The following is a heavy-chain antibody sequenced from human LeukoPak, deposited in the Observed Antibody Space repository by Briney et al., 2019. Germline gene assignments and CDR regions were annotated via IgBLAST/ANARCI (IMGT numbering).Heavy chain of an antibody. CDR2: VSGSGGST. D-gene: IGHD2-2*01. CDR3: AKDMVPYCSRTSCYLDLDY. Sequence: PGGSLRLSRAASGLTFSSYAMSWVRQAPGKGLPGVSAVSGSGGSTYYADSVKGRFTIPRDNPKYTLYLQMNSLRAEDTAVYYCAKDMVPYCSRTSCYLDLDYWGEGALVSVPS. J-gene: IGHJ4*02. V-gene: IGHV3-23*01. CDR1: GLTFSSYA.